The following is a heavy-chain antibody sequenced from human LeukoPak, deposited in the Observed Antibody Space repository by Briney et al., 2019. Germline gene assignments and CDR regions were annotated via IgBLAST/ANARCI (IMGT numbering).Heavy chain of an antibody. CDR1: GYTFTSYG. CDR3: ARDRLQQWLVLAYYYYGMDV. CDR2: ISAYNGNT. V-gene: IGHV1-18*01. D-gene: IGHD6-19*01. J-gene: IGHJ6*02. Sequence: ASVKVSWKASGYTFTSYGISWVRQAPGQGLEWMGWISAYNGNTNYAQKLQGRVTMTTDTSTSTAYMELRSLRSDDTAVYYCARDRLQQWLVLAYYYYGMDVWGQGTTVTVSS.